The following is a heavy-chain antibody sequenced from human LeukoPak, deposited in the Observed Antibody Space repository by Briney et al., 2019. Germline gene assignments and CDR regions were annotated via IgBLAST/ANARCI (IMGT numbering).Heavy chain of an antibody. CDR1: GYTLTELS. Sequence: ASVKVSCKVSGYTLTELSMHWVRQAPGKGLEWMGGFDPEDGETIYAQKFQGRVTMTEDTSTDTAYMELSSLRSEDTAVYYCATGIGGGYGSGRTMTYDYWGQGTLVTVSS. J-gene: IGHJ4*02. CDR2: FDPEDGET. CDR3: ATGIGGGYGSGRTMTYDY. D-gene: IGHD3-10*01. V-gene: IGHV1-24*01.